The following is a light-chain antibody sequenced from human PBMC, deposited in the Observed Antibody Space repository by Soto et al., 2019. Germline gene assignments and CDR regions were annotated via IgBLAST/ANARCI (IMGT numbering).Light chain of an antibody. CDR2: GAS. CDR1: QFVSSRY. Sequence: DIVLTQSPGTLSLSPGERATLSCRASQFVSSRYLAWYQQKPGQAPSLLIYGASSRATGIPARFSGSGSGTDFTLTITPLEPEDFAVYFCQQYGSSPITFGQGTRLEIK. V-gene: IGKV3-20*01. J-gene: IGKJ5*01. CDR3: QQYGSSPIT.